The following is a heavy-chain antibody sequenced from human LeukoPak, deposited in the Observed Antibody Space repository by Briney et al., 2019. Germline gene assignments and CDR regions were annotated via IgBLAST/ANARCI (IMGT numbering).Heavy chain of an antibody. CDR2: IKQGGSEK. Sequence: GGSLRLSCAASGFTFDAYWMSWVRQAPGKGLEWVANIKQGGSEKDYVDSVKGRFTISRDNAKNSLYLQMNSLRAEDTAVYYCARSWSSGYWFPATASFDYWGQGTLVTVSS. CDR1: GFTFDAYW. CDR3: ARSWSSGYWFPATASFDY. J-gene: IGHJ4*02. V-gene: IGHV3-7*01. D-gene: IGHD3-22*01.